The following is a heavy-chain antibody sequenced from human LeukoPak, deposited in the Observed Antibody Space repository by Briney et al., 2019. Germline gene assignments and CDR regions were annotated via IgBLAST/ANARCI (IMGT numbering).Heavy chain of an antibody. J-gene: IGHJ6*03. V-gene: IGHV1-69*06. CDR1: GGTFSSYT. CDR3: ARSLFRFLEWSYRSYYYYYMDV. CDR2: IIPLFGTP. Sequence: SVKVSCKASGGTFSSYTISWVRQAPGQGLEWMGGIIPLFGTPDYAQKFQGRVTITADKSTSTAYMELSSLRSEDTAVYFCARSLFRFLEWSYRSYYYYYMDVWGKGTTVTVSS. D-gene: IGHD3-3*01.